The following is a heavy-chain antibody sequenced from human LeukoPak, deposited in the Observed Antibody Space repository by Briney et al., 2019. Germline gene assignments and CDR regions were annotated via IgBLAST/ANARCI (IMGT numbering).Heavy chain of an antibody. CDR3: VKDDCSSTGCYGGYYYGMDV. Sequence: GGSLRLSCAASGFTFSSYAMHWVRQAPGKGLEYVSAISSNGGSTYYADSVKGRFTISRDNSKNTLYLQMSSLRAEDTAVYYCVKDDCSSTGCYGGYYYGMDVWGKGTTVTVSS. V-gene: IGHV3-64D*06. CDR2: ISSNGGST. J-gene: IGHJ6*04. D-gene: IGHD2-2*01. CDR1: GFTFSSYA.